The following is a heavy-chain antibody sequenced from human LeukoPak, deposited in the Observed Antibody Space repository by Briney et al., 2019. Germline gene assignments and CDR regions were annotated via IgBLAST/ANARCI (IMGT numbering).Heavy chain of an antibody. V-gene: IGHV3-53*01. CDR1: GFTASNSF. J-gene: IGHJ4*02. D-gene: IGHD1-26*01. CDR2: IHSDART. CDR3: AREHRIAGALGEDY. Sequence: GGSLRLSCAASGFTASNSFINWVRQAPGRGLEWVSIIHSDARTYYADSVKGRFTISGDNSKNTVYLQMNSLRAEDTAVYYCAREHRIAGALGEDYWGQGIQVTVSS.